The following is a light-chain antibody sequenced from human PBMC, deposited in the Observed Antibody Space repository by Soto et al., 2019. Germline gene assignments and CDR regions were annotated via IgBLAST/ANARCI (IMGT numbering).Light chain of an antibody. CDR2: GAS. Sequence: IGFTHSPGTLSLYPLERATLSCRASQSVSSSYLAWYQQKPGQAPRLLIYGASSRATGIPDRFSGSGSGTDFTLTISRLEPEDFAVYYCQQYGSSGTFGQGTKVDIK. CDR1: QSVSSSY. V-gene: IGKV3-20*01. J-gene: IGKJ1*01. CDR3: QQYGSSGT.